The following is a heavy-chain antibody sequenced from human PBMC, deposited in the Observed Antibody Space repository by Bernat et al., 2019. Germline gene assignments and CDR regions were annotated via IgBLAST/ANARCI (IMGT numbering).Heavy chain of an antibody. J-gene: IGHJ4*02. Sequence: EVQLVESGGGLVKPGGSLRLSCAASGFTFSNAWMNWVRQAPGKGLEWVGRIKSKTAGGTTDYAAPVKGRFTISRGDSKNTLYLQMNSLKTEDTAVDDGATEAPPRGYGRSSALFGYWGQGTLVTVSA. CDR2: IKSKTAGGTT. CDR1: GFTFSNAW. V-gene: IGHV3-15*07. CDR3: ATEAPPRGYGRSSALFGY. D-gene: IGHD6-6*01.